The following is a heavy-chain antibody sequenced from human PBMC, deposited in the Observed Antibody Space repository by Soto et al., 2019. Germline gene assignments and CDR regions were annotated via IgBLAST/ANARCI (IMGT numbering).Heavy chain of an antibody. CDR3: ARLAAAGIGDLFDP. Sequence: GGSLRLSCAASGFTFSSYWMSWVRQAPGKGLEWVANIKQDGSEKYYVDSVKGRFTISRDNAKNSLYLQMNSLRAEDTAVYYCARLAAAGIGDLFDPWGQGTLVTVSS. V-gene: IGHV3-7*01. CDR1: GFTFSSYW. J-gene: IGHJ5*02. CDR2: IKQDGSEK. D-gene: IGHD6-13*01.